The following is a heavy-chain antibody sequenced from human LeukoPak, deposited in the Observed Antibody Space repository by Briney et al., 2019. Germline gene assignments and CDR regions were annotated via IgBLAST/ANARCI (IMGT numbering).Heavy chain of an antibody. J-gene: IGHJ6*02. CDR2: ISHDVKTT. CDR1: GFSFSDSV. CDR3: ARDNAEGITIFGVVISLYGMDV. D-gene: IGHD3-3*01. V-gene: IGHV3-30*04. Sequence: GKSLRLSCVASGFSFSDSVIHWVRQAPGKGLEWVAVISHDVKTTYYADSAKGRFTISRDNSRNTVFLQMNSLRAEDTAVYYCARDNAEGITIFGVVISLYGMDVWGQGTTVTVSS.